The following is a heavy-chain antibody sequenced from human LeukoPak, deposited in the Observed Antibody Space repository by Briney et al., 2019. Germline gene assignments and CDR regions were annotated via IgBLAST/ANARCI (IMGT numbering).Heavy chain of an antibody. V-gene: IGHV3-74*01. CDR1: GFTFTNYW. CDR2: ISNDGSSR. J-gene: IGHJ4*01. CDR3: ASASSHRIAAGGDY. Sequence: GGPLRLSCAASGFTFTNYWMHWVRQGQGKGLVWVSRISNDGSSRHYADSVKGRFTISRDNSKNMMYLQMNSLRAEDTAVYYCASASSHRIAAGGDYWGHGTLVTVSS. D-gene: IGHD6-13*01.